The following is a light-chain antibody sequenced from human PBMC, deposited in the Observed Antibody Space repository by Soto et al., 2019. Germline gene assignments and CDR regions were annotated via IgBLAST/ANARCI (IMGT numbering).Light chain of an antibody. CDR2: DAS. V-gene: IGKV1-5*01. Sequence: DIQMTQSPSTLSASVGDRVTITCRASQSISSWLAWYHQKPGKAPKLLIYDASSLESGVPSRFSGSGSGTDFTLTISSLQPEDFATYYCQQTYSTPFTFGGGTKVDIK. J-gene: IGKJ4*01. CDR1: QSISSW. CDR3: QQTYSTPFT.